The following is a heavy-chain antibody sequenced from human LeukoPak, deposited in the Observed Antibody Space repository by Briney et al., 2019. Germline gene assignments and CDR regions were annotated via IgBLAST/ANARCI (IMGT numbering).Heavy chain of an antibody. CDR3: ARGKWYFDL. CDR2: IYPRDSET. V-gene: IGHV5-51*01. CDR1: GYIFTTYW. Sequence: GESLKISCRGSGYIFTTYWIGWVRQMPGRGLEWLGIIYPRDSETRYSPSFEGQVTISVDKSISTTYLQWSSLKASDTAIYYCARGKWYFDLWGRGTLVTVSS. J-gene: IGHJ2*01. D-gene: IGHD1-26*01.